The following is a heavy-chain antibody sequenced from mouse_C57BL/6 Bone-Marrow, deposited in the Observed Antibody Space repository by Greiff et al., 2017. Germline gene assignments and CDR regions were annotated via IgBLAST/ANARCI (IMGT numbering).Heavy chain of an antibody. CDR1: GFTFSSYG. J-gene: IGHJ2*01. Sequence: EVKLLESGGDLVKPGGSLKLSCAASGFTFSSYGMSWVRQTPDKRLEWVATISSGGSYTYYPDSVKGRFTISRDNAKNTLYLQMSSLKSEDTAMYYSASQCCFCSGYESAGYFRYWGQGTTLTVSS. CDR3: ASQCCFCSGYESAGYFRY. D-gene: IGHD1-1*01. CDR2: ISSGGSYT. V-gene: IGHV5-6*01.